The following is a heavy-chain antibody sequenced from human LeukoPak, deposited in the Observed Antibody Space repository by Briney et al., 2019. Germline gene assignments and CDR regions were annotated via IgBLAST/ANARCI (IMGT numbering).Heavy chain of an antibody. Sequence: GGSLRLSCAASGFMFSDYSMNWVRQAPGKGLEWVSSIGSNSGYIYYADSVKGRFTMSRDNAENSLYLQMNTLRAEDTAVYYCAKDIQGANWGQGTLVTVSS. CDR3: AKDIQGAN. V-gene: IGHV3-21*01. CDR1: GFMFSDYS. J-gene: IGHJ4*02. CDR2: IGSNSGYI. D-gene: IGHD5-18*01.